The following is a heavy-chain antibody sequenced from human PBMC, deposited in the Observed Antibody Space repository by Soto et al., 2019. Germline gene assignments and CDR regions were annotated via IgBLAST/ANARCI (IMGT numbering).Heavy chain of an antibody. D-gene: IGHD3-22*01. J-gene: IGHJ6*02. CDR1: GFTFSSYW. V-gene: IGHV3-7*01. Sequence: GGSLRLSCAASGFTFSSYWMSWVRQAPGKGLEWVANIKQDGSEKYYVDSVKGRFTISRENAKNSLYLQMNSLRAEDTAVYYCARRARYYYDSSGYYYYYYYGMDVWGQGTTVTVSS. CDR3: ARRARYYYDSSGYYYYYYYGMDV. CDR2: IKQDGSEK.